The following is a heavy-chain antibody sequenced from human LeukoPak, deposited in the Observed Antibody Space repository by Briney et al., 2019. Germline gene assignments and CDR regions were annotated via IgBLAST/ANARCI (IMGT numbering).Heavy chain of an antibody. CDR2: IYYSGST. Sequence: SETLSLTCTVSGGSISSSSYYWGWIRQPPGKGLEWIGSIYYSGSTYYNPSLKSRVTISVDTSKNQFSLKLSSVTAADTAVYYCAGSGVPAAIGNWFDPWGQGTLVTVSS. D-gene: IGHD2-2*01. J-gene: IGHJ5*02. CDR3: AGSGVPAAIGNWFDP. CDR1: GGSISSSSYY. V-gene: IGHV4-39*01.